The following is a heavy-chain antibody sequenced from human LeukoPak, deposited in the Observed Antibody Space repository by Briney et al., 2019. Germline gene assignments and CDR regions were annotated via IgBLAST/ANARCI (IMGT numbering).Heavy chain of an antibody. Sequence: PGESLRLSCATSGFTFSSYAMSWVRQAPGKGLEWVSAISGSGGSTYHADSARGRFTISRDKSKNTLYLQMNSVRAEDTAVYYCAKGIQWELPLEYWGQGTLVTVSS. V-gene: IGHV3-23*01. D-gene: IGHD1-26*01. J-gene: IGHJ4*02. CDR2: ISGSGGST. CDR3: AKGIQWELPLEY. CDR1: GFTFSSYA.